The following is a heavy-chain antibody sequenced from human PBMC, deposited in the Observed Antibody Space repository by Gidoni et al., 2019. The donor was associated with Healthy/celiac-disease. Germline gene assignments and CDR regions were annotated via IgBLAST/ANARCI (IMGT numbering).Heavy chain of an antibody. CDR1: GGSVSGYY. V-gene: IGHV4-34*01. J-gene: IGHJ5*02. CDR3: ARGETPVTWGGWFDP. D-gene: IGHD4-17*01. CDR2: INHSGSP. Sequence: QVQLQQWGAGLLKPAETLSPTCAGDGGSVSGYYWCWIRQPLGMGLEWIGEINHSGSPNYNPPLNSRVTLSVDASSHQFSLKLSSVTAADAAVYYCARGETPVTWGGWFDPWGQGTLVTVSS.